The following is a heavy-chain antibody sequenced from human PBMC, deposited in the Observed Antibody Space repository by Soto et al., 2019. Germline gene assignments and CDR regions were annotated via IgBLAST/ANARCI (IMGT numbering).Heavy chain of an antibody. CDR2: ISSSSTYK. CDR1: GFTFSNYI. V-gene: IGHV3-21*01. CDR3: ARDPSPYDFWSGSKRPYGLDV. D-gene: IGHD3-3*01. Sequence: RGSLRVSCVPSGFTFSNYIINWVRQAPGRGLEWVSSISSSSTYKYYADAVKGRVTSSRDNAKDALYLQMNSLRAEDTAVYYCARDPSPYDFWSGSKRPYGLDVWGQGTTVTVS. J-gene: IGHJ6*02.